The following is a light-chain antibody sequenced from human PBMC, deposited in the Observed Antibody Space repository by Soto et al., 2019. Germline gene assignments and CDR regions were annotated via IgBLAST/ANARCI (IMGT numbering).Light chain of an antibody. CDR2: DAS. CDR1: QSVTSY. Sequence: EIVLTQSPATLSLSPGERATLSCRASQSVTSYLAWYQQKPGQAPRLLIYDASNRATGIPARFSGSGSGTDFTLTISSLEPGDFALYYCQQRSNWPLTFGGGTKV. V-gene: IGKV3-11*01. CDR3: QQRSNWPLT. J-gene: IGKJ4*01.